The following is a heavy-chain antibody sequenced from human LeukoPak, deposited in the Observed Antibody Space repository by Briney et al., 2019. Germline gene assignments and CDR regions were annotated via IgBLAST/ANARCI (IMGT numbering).Heavy chain of an antibody. CDR1: GGAFSSYA. CDR2: IIPIFGTA. Sequence: SVKVSCKASGGAFSSYAISWVRQAPGQGLEWMGRIIPIFGTANYAQKFQGRVTITTDESTSTAYMELSSLRSEDTAVYYCAIEWFGELWPFDYWGQGTLVTVSS. D-gene: IGHD3-10*01. V-gene: IGHV1-69*05. CDR3: AIEWFGELWPFDY. J-gene: IGHJ4*02.